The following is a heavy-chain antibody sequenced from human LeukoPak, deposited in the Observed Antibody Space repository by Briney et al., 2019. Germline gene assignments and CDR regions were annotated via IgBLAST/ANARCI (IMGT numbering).Heavy chain of an antibody. D-gene: IGHD2-15*01. J-gene: IGHJ4*02. Sequence: GGSLRLSCAASGFTFSSYAMGWVRQAPGKGLEWVSAIGGSGANTYYADSVKGRFTISRDNSKNTLYLQMNSLRADDTAVYYCAKGRALEVVAAFNYWGQGTVVTVSS. CDR3: AKGRALEVVAAFNY. CDR2: IGGSGANT. V-gene: IGHV3-23*01. CDR1: GFTFSSYA.